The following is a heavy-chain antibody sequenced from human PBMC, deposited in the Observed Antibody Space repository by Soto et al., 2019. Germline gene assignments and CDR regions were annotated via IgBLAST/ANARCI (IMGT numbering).Heavy chain of an antibody. J-gene: IGHJ5*02. V-gene: IGHV4-30-2*01. CDR2: IYHTGTT. D-gene: IGHD2-15*01. CDR3: ATLPPRIVVVMTDLPT. Sequence: SETLSLTCAVSGGSISSGGYSWSWIRQPPGKRLEWIGYIYHTGTTCYNPSLKSRVTISLDKSNNQFSLRLTSMTAADTAVYYCATLPPRIVVVMTDLPTWGQGTLVTVSS. CDR1: GGSISSGGYS.